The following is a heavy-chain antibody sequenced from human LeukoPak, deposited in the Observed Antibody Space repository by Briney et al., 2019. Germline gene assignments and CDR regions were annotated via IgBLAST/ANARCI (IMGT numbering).Heavy chain of an antibody. V-gene: IGHV3-7*01. D-gene: IGHD6-19*01. J-gene: IGHJ4*02. Sequence: GGSLRLSCAASGFTFSSCSMNWVRQAPGKGLEWVANIKQDGSEKYYVDSVKGRFTISRDNAKNSLYLQMNSLRAEDTAVYYCARVSSGPQDYWGQGTLVTVSS. CDR3: ARVSSGPQDY. CDR2: IKQDGSEK. CDR1: GFTFSSCS.